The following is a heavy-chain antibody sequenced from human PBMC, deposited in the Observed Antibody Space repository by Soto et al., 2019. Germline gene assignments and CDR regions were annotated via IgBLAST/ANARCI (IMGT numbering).Heavy chain of an antibody. V-gene: IGHV3-30-3*01. CDR1: GFTFSSYA. Sequence: QVQLVESGGGVVQPGRSLRLSCAASGFTFSSYAMHWVRQAPGKGLEWVAVISYDGSNKYYADSVKGRFTISRDNSKNXLXXQMNSVRAEDTAVYYCARDSLLPAARSVDCYGMDVWGQGTTVTVSS. CDR3: ARDSLLPAARSVDCYGMDV. D-gene: IGHD2-2*01. J-gene: IGHJ6*02. CDR2: ISYDGSNK.